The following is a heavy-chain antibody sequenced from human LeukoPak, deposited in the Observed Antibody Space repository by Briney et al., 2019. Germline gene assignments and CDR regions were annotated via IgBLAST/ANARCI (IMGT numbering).Heavy chain of an antibody. D-gene: IGHD2-2*01. Sequence: GGSLRLSCAASGFTFSGYAMSWVRQAPGKGLEWVSAISGSGGSTYYADSVKGRFTISRDNSKNTLYLQMNSLRAEDTAVYYCAKDLGYCSSTSCYGRYDYWGQGTLVTVSS. J-gene: IGHJ4*02. CDR1: GFTFSGYA. CDR3: AKDLGYCSSTSCYGRYDY. CDR2: ISGSGGST. V-gene: IGHV3-23*01.